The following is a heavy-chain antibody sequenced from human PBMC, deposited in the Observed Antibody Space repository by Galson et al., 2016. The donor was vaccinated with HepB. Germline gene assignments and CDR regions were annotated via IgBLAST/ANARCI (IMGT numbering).Heavy chain of an antibody. J-gene: IGHJ6*04. CDR2: IETAGDT. Sequence: LRLSCAASGFTFSIHDMHWVRQVTGKGLEWVSAIETAGDTYYPDSVKGRFTISRENAKNSLYLQMNDLRAGDTAVYYCARGKSLLTMPWNYGLDVWGKGTAVTVSS. CDR3: ARGKSLLTMPWNYGLDV. V-gene: IGHV3-13*01. D-gene: IGHD1-1*01. CDR1: GFTFSIHD.